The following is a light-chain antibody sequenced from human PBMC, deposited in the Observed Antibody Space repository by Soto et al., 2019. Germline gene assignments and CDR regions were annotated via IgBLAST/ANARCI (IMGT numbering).Light chain of an antibody. CDR3: SSFKGTNSFV. CDR2: EVS. Sequence: VLTQPPSASGSPGQSVTIPCTGTYSDIGAYNYVSWYQQRPGEAPKLIIYEVSKRPSGVPDRIFAPKSGNTASLTVSGLQADDEANYYCSSFKGTNSFVFGTGTKVTVL. CDR1: YSDIGAYNY. V-gene: IGLV2-8*01. J-gene: IGLJ1*01.